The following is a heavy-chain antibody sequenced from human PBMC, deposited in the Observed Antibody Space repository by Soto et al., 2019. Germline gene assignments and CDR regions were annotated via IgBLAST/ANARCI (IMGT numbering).Heavy chain of an antibody. D-gene: IGHD6-13*01. CDR1: GGSISSSSYY. J-gene: IGHJ6*02. CDR3: ARFRAAAGTEPYYGMDV. CDR2: IYHSGST. Sequence: QLQLQESGPGLVKPSETLSLTCTVSGGSISSSSYYWGWIRQPPGKGLEWIGSIYHSGSTYYNPSLKSRVTISVDTSKNQFSLKLSSVTAADTAVYYCARFRAAAGTEPYYGMDVWGQGTTVTVSS. V-gene: IGHV4-39*01.